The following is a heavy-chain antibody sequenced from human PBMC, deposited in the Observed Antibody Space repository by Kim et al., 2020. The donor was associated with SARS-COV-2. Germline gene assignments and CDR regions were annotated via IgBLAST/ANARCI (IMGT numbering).Heavy chain of an antibody. Sequence: YPGDSDTRYSPSFQGQVTISADKSISTAYLQWSSRKASDTAMYYCARIGDYWGQGTLVTVSS. CDR2: YPGDSDT. J-gene: IGHJ4*02. V-gene: IGHV5-51*01. CDR3: ARIGDY. D-gene: IGHD2-15*01.